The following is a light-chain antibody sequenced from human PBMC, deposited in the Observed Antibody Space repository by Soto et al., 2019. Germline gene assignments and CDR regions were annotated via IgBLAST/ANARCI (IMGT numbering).Light chain of an antibody. J-gene: IGLJ2*01. V-gene: IGLV6-57*04. CDR2: EDN. CDR3: QSDYKNNVI. CDR1: TGRIASNY. Sequence: NFILTQPHSVSESPGKTVIVSCTRDTGRIASNYVQWYQQRPGSAPTTVIFEDNQRPSGVPDRFSGSIDSSSNSASLTISGLQTEDEADYYCQSDYKNNVIFGGETKLTVL.